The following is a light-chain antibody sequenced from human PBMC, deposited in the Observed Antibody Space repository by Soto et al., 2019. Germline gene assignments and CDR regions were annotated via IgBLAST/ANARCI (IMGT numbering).Light chain of an antibody. CDR1: QSVSSNY. CDR3: QQYGNSPRYS. J-gene: IGKJ2*03. CDR2: ATS. V-gene: IGKV3-20*01. Sequence: EIVLTQSPGTLSLSLGERATLSCRASQSVSSNYLAWYQQKPGQAPRLLIYATSSRATGIPDRFSCSGSGTDFTLTISRLEPEDFAVYYCQQYGNSPRYSFGEGTKLEIK.